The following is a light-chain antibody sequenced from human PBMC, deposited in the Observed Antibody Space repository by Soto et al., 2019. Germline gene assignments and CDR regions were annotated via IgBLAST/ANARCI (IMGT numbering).Light chain of an antibody. J-gene: IGKJ3*01. V-gene: IGKV3-15*01. CDR3: QQYNSWPKT. CDR1: QSVTNN. CDR2: SAS. Sequence: EIVMTQSPATLSVSPGEGATLSCRASQSVTNNLAWYQQKPGQSPRLLIFSASPSATGIPARFSGSGSGTEFTLTISSLQSEDFAVYYCQQYNSWPKTFGPGTKVDI.